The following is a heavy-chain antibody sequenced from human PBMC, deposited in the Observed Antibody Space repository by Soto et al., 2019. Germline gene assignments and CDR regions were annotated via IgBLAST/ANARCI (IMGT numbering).Heavy chain of an antibody. V-gene: IGHV3-30-3*01. CDR3: PRDLEQQVGFHKYAMDV. CDR2: ISYDGTNK. J-gene: IGHJ6*02. D-gene: IGHD1-26*01. Sequence: PGGSLRLSCXASGFTFSGYPMHWVRQAPGKALEWLAVISYDGTNKYFADSVKGRFTISRDNSKNTLYLQMNSLRAEDTALYYCPRDLEQQVGFHKYAMDVWGQGTAVTVSS. CDR1: GFTFSGYP.